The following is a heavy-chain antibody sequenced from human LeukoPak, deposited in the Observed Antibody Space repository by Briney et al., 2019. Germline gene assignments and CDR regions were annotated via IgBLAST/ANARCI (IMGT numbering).Heavy chain of an antibody. CDR1: GGTFSSYA. V-gene: IGHV1-69*05. D-gene: IGHD3-3*01. J-gene: IGHJ6*03. CDR2: IIPIFGTA. CDR3: ARGFLEWLLSGYYYYYMDV. Sequence: ASVKVSCKASGGTFSSYAISWVRQAPGQGLVWMGGIIPIFGTANYAQKFQGRVTITTDESTSTAYMELSSLRSEDTAVYYCARGFLEWLLSGYYYYYMDVWGKGTTVTVSS.